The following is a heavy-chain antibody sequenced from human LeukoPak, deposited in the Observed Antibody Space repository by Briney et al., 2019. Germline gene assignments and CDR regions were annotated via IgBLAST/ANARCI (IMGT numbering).Heavy chain of an antibody. J-gene: IGHJ4*02. CDR1: GGSISSYY. D-gene: IGHD3-3*01. CDR2: IYYSGST. Sequence: SETLSLTCTVSGGSISSYYWSWIRQPPGKGLEWIGYIYYSGSTNYNPSLKSRVTISVDTSKNHFSLKLSSVTAADTAVYYCARGDRRLRFDYWGQGTLVTVSS. CDR3: ARGDRRLRFDY. V-gene: IGHV4-59*01.